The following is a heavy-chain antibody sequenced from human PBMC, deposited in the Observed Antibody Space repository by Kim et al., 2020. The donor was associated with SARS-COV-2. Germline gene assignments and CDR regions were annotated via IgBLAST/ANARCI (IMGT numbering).Heavy chain of an antibody. CDR3: ARILDSSGWYGAIY. J-gene: IGHJ4*02. V-gene: IGHV3-66*02. D-gene: IGHD6-19*01. Sequence: GGSLRLSCAASGFTVSSNYMSWVRQAPGKGLEWVSVIYSGGSTYYADSVKGRFTISRDNSKNTLYLQMNSLRAEDTAVYYCARILDSSGWYGAIYWGQGTLVTVSS. CDR1: GFTVSSNY. CDR2: IYSGGST.